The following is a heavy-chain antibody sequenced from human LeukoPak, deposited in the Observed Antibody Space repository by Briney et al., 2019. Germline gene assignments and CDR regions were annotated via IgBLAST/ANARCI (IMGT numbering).Heavy chain of an antibody. CDR2: ISSSSSYI. Sequence: GGSLRLSCAASGFTFSSYSTNWVRQAPGKGLEWVSSISSSSSYIYYADSVKGRFTISRDNAKNSLYLQMNSLRAEDTAVYYCARDGHDNYDILTGYSWFDPWGQGTLVTVSS. D-gene: IGHD3-9*01. CDR1: GFTFSSYS. V-gene: IGHV3-21*01. J-gene: IGHJ5*02. CDR3: ARDGHDNYDILTGYSWFDP.